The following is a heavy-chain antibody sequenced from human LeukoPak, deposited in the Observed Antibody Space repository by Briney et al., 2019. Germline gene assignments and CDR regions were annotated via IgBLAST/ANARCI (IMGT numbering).Heavy chain of an antibody. Sequence: SETLSLTCAVYGGSFSGYYWSWIRQPPGKGLEWIGEINHSGSTNYNPSLKGRVTISVDTSKNQFSLKLSSVTAADTAVYYCARAPLRWQRWFDPWGQGTLVTVSS. CDR1: GGSFSGYY. CDR2: INHSGST. CDR3: ARAPLRWQRWFDP. J-gene: IGHJ5*02. D-gene: IGHD4-23*01. V-gene: IGHV4-34*01.